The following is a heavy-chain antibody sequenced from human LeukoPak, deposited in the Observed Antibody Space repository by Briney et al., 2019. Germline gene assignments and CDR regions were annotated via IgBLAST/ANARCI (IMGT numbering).Heavy chain of an antibody. CDR1: GYTFTSYD. CDR2: MNPDTGYT. Sequence: ASVKVSCKASGYTFTSYDINWVRQTTGQGLEWMGWMNPDTGYTNYAQKFQGRVTMTRDTSISTAYMELSRLRSDDTAVYYCAREGLNCSSTSCQGTRNWFDPWGQGTLVTVSS. V-gene: IGHV1-2*02. J-gene: IGHJ5*02. CDR3: AREGLNCSSTSCQGTRNWFDP. D-gene: IGHD2-2*01.